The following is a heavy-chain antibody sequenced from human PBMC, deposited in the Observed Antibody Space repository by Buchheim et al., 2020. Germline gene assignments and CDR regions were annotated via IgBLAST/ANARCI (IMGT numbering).Heavy chain of an antibody. CDR3: ARNGVRYGDYGLGWFDP. CDR2: IIPILGIA. Sequence: QVQLVQSGAEVKKPGSSVKVSCKASGGTFSSYTISWVRQAPGQGLEWMGRIIPILGIANYAQKFQGRVTITADKSTSTAYMELSSLRSEDTAVYYCARNGVRYGDYGLGWFDPWGQGTL. CDR1: GGTFSSYT. J-gene: IGHJ5*02. D-gene: IGHD4-17*01. V-gene: IGHV1-69*02.